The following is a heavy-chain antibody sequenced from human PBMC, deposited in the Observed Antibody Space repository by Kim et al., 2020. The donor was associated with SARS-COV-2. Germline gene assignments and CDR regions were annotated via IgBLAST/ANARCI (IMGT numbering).Heavy chain of an antibody. J-gene: IGHJ4*02. D-gene: IGHD5-12*01. CDR3: ARDGGYDRQFDY. CDR2: IYTGGST. V-gene: IGHV3-53*01. CDR1: GFTVSSNH. Sequence: GGSLRLSCAASGFTVSSNHMSWVRQAPGKGLEWVSVIYTGGSTYYADSVKGRFAISRDNSKNTVFLQMNSLRAGDTAVYFCARDGGYDRQFDYWGQGTLVTVSS.